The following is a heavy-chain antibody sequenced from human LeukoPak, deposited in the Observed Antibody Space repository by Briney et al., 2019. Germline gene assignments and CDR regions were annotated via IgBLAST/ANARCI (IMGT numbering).Heavy chain of an antibody. CDR3: AKGVGSTGSYFDY. J-gene: IGHJ4*02. D-gene: IGHD1-26*01. Sequence: GGSLRLSCAASGFTFSSYGMHWVRQAPGKGLEWVAVISYDESNKYYADSVKGRFTISRDNSKNTQYLQMNSLRTGDTAVYYCAKGVGSTGSYFDYWGQGTLVTVSS. CDR2: ISYDESNK. V-gene: IGHV3-30*18. CDR1: GFTFSSYG.